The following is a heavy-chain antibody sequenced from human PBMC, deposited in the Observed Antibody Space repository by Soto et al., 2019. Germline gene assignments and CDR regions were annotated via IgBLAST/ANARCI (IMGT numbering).Heavy chain of an antibody. CDR2: ISSSSSYI. J-gene: IGHJ6*02. CDR1: GFTFSSYS. CDR3: ASRGSSQNYCGMDV. V-gene: IGHV3-21*01. D-gene: IGHD2-15*01. Sequence: EVQLVESGGGLVKPGGSLRLSCAASGFTFSSYSMNWVRQAPGKGLEWVSSISSSSSYIYYADSVKGRFTISRDNAKNSRYLQRHSLRAGDTAVYYCASRGSSQNYCGMDVWGQGTTVTVSS.